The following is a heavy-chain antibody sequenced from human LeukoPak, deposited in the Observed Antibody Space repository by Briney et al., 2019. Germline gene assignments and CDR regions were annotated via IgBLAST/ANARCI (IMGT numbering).Heavy chain of an antibody. CDR1: GGTFSSYA. V-gene: IGHV1-69*04. D-gene: IGHD3-10*01. CDR3: ARTGFGDNWFDP. Sequence: SVKVSCKASGGTFSSYAISWVRQAPGQGLEWMGRIIPILGIANYAQKFQGRVTITADKSTSTAYMELSSLRSEDTAVYYCARTGFGDNWFDPWGQGTLVTVSS. CDR2: IIPILGIA. J-gene: IGHJ5*02.